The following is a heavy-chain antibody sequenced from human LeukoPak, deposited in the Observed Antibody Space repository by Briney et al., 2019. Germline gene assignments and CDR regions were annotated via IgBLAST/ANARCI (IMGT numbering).Heavy chain of an antibody. CDR1: GFTFDDYA. Sequence: GGSLRLSCAASGFTFDDYAMHWVRQAPGKGPEWVSLISWDGGSTYYADSVKGRFTISRDNSKNSLYLQMNSLRAEDTAVYDCAKYIKYCSSTSCYTGDAFDIWGQGTMVTVSS. D-gene: IGHD2-2*02. CDR3: AKYIKYCSSTSCYTGDAFDI. V-gene: IGHV3-43D*03. CDR2: ISWDGGST. J-gene: IGHJ3*02.